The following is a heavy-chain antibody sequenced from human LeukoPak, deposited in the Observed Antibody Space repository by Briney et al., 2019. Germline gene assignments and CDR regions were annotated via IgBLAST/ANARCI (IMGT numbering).Heavy chain of an antibody. V-gene: IGHV1-18*04. J-gene: IGHJ4*02. CDR2: TSTYNDET. D-gene: IGHD3-9*01. CDR3: ARDPYHKILPGYGSAMGH. Sequence: ASVRVSCKASGYTFTSYGISWVRQAPGQGLEWMEWTSTYNDETAYARKFQDRLTMTTDTSTSTAYLELRGLRADDTAVYYCARDPYHKILPGYGSAMGHWGQGILVTVSS. CDR1: GYTFTSYG.